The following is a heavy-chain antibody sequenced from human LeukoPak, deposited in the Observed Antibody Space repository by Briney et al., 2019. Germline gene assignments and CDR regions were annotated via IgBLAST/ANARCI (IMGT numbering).Heavy chain of an antibody. Sequence: GGSLRLSCAASGFTFSSYAMSWVRQAPGKGLEWVSAVSGSGDTTYYADSVRGRFSISRDNSKNTLYLQINSLRAEDTAIYYCAKFRDYVGWGQGTLVTVSS. CDR2: VSGSGDTT. D-gene: IGHD4-17*01. CDR1: GFTFSSYA. CDR3: AKFRDYVG. V-gene: IGHV3-23*01. J-gene: IGHJ4*02.